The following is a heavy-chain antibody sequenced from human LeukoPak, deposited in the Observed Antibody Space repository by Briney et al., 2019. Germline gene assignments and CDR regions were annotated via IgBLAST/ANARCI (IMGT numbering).Heavy chain of an antibody. CDR2: IIDSGRST. V-gene: IGHV3-23*01. D-gene: IGHD2-15*01. CDR1: GITLSNYG. CDR3: AKRGVVIRVILVGFHKEAYYFDS. Sequence: GGSLRLSCVVSGITLSNYGMSWVRQAPEKGREWVAGIIDSGRSTNYANSVKGRFTISRDNPKNTLYLQMNSLRAEDTAVYFCAKRGVVIRVILVGFHKEAYYFDSWGQGALVTVSS. J-gene: IGHJ4*02.